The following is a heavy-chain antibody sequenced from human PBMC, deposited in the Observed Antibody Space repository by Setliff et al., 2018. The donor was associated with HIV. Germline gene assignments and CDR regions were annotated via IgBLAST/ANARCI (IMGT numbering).Heavy chain of an antibody. D-gene: IGHD6-19*01. J-gene: IGHJ4*02. Sequence: PSETLSLTCSVSGGSMRSNIYYWGWIRLSPTKGLEWIGSIHLSDTYYNPSLKSRVTISVDTSKDQFSLKLTSLTAADTAVYYCERSSMAGFDYWGQGKLVTVSS. CDR2: IHLSDT. CDR1: GGSMRSNIYY. V-gene: IGHV4-39*07. CDR3: ERSSMAGFDY.